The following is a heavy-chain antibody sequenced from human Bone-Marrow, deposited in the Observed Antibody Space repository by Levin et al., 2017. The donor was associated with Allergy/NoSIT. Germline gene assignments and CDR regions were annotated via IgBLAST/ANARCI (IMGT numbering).Heavy chain of an antibody. CDR1: GYTFTNYG. J-gene: IGHJ4*02. CDR2: ISPYNGNT. Sequence: ASVKVSCKASGYTFTNYGLSWVRQAPGQGLEWMGWISPYNGNTEYAQKFQGRVAMTTDTSTTTAYMELRGLTSDDTAVYYCAVGGQQWMPPSYFDDWGQGTLVTVSS. CDR3: AVGGQQWMPPSYFDD. V-gene: IGHV1-18*01. D-gene: IGHD6-19*01.